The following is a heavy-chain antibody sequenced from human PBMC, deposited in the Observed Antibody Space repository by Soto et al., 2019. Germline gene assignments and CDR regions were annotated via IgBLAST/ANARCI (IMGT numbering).Heavy chain of an antibody. CDR1: GFTFSNYW. J-gene: IGHJ6*03. D-gene: IGHD5-12*01. CDR2: IKEDGSEK. CDR3: ARVTGLRPSKYYYYYYMDV. V-gene: IGHV3-7*01. Sequence: GGSLRLSCAASGFTFSNYWMNWVRQAPGKGLEWVADIKEDGSEKHYVDSVKGRFTISRDNAKNSLYLQMISLRAEDTAVYYCARVTGLRPSKYYYYYYMDVWGKGTTVTVSS.